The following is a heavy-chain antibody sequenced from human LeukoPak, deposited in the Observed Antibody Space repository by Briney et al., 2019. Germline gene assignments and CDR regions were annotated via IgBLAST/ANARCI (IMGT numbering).Heavy chain of an antibody. CDR3: ARGGWLQPFDY. CDR1: GGSIGSSSYY. V-gene: IGHV4-39*07. J-gene: IGHJ4*02. D-gene: IGHD5-24*01. CDR2: IYYSGST. Sequence: SETLSLTCTVSGGSIGSSSYYWGWIRQPPGKGLEWIGSIYYSGSTYYNPSLKSRVTISVDTSKNQFSLKLSSVTAADTAVYYCARGGWLQPFDYWGQGTLVTVSS.